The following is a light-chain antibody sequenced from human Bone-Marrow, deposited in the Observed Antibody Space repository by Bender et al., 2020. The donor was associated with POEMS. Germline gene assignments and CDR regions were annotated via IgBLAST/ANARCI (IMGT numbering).Light chain of an antibody. CDR3: QSYDSRLSGVV. CDR1: SSNMGAGYG. CDR2: NNE. J-gene: IGLJ2*01. V-gene: IGLV1-40*01. Sequence: QSVLTQPPSVSGAPGQTVTISCTGTSSNMGAGYGVNWYQQLPGTAPKLLIYNNENRPSGVPDRFSASKSGASASLAITGLQAEDEADYYCQSYDSRLSGVVFGGGTRLTVL.